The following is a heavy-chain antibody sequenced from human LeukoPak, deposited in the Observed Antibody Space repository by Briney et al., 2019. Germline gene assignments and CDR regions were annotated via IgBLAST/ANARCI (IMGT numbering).Heavy chain of an antibody. CDR3: AKDAKSCANGVCYPGMDF. CDR1: GFTFSRYA. CDR2: LQYDGANK. D-gene: IGHD2-8*01. V-gene: IGHV3-30*02. J-gene: IGHJ4*02. Sequence: GGSLRLSCAASGFTFSRYAMHWVRQAPGKGLEWVTFLQYDGANKYYADSERGRFTISRDNSKNTVYLQMSSLRPEDTAVYYCAKDAKSCANGVCYPGMDFWGQGTLVTVSS.